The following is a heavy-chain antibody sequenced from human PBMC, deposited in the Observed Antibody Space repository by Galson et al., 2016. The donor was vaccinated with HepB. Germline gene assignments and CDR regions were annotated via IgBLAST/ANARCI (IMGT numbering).Heavy chain of an antibody. V-gene: IGHV3-30*18. Sequence: SLRLSCAASGFTFSRCGMHWVRQAPGKGLEWVAVISYDGNYKYYADSVKGRFTISRDNSKNTLYLQMNSLRAEDTAVYYCAKDGHPSPIGGSGTFFSYYQDYYVDVWGKGTTVTVSS. CDR3: AKDGHPSPIGGSGTFFSYYQDYYVDV. D-gene: IGHD3-10*01. J-gene: IGHJ6*03. CDR1: GFTFSRCG. CDR2: ISYDGNYK.